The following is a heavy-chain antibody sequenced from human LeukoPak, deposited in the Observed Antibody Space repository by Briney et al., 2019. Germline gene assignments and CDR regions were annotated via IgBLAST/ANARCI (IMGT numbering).Heavy chain of an antibody. CDR2: INHSGST. V-gene: IGHV4-34*01. J-gene: IGHJ5*02. Sequence: SETLSLTCAVYGGSFSGYYWSWIRQPPGKGLEWIGEINHSGSTNYNPSLKSRVTISVDTSKNQFSLKLSSVTAADTAVYYCARGRRSSTSCYEYSNWFDPWGQGTLVTVSS. CDR3: ARGRRSSTSCYEYSNWFDP. CDR1: GGSFSGYY. D-gene: IGHD2-2*01.